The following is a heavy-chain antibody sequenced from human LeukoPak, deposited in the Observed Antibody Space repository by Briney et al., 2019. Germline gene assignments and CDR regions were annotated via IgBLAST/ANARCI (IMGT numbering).Heavy chain of an antibody. CDR2: IRYDGSNK. Sequence: GGSLRLSCAASGFTFSSYGMHWVRQAPGKGLEWVAFIRYDGSNKYYADSVKGRFTISRDNSKNTLYLQMNSLRAEDTAVYYCAKDAPRAKLWHCYYYGMDVWGQGTTVTVSS. D-gene: IGHD5-18*01. V-gene: IGHV3-30*02. J-gene: IGHJ6*02. CDR3: AKDAPRAKLWHCYYYGMDV. CDR1: GFTFSSYG.